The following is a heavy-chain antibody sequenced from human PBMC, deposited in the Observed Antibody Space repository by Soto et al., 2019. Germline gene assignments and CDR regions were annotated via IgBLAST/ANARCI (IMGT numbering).Heavy chain of an antibody. CDR1: GDSVSSNSAA. CDR3: AREGLQWLVVLYYFDY. Sequence: QVQLQQSGPGLVKPSQTLSLTCAISGDSVSSNSAAWNWIRQSPSRGLEWLGRTYYRSKWYNDYAVSVRSRITINPDTSKDQFSLQLNSVTPEDTAVYYCAREGLQWLVVLYYFDYWGQGTLVTVSS. V-gene: IGHV6-1*01. CDR2: TYYRSKWYN. J-gene: IGHJ4*02. D-gene: IGHD6-19*01.